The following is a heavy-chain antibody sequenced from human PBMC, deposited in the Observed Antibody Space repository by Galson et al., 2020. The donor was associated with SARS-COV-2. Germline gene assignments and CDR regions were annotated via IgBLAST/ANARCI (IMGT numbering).Heavy chain of an antibody. Sequence: GGSLSLSCAASGFTASSNYMNWVRHAPGKGLEWVSLIYRGGYTYYADAVKGRFTISRDNSRNTLYLQMNSLTAEDTAVYYCASDENGNKGLDVWGQGTTVTVSS. J-gene: IGHJ6*02. CDR1: GFTASSNY. CDR2: IYRGGYT. CDR3: ASDENGNKGLDV. D-gene: IGHD2-8*01. V-gene: IGHV3-53*01.